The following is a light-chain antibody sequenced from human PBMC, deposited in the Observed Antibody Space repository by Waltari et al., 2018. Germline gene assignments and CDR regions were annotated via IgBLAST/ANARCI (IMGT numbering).Light chain of an antibody. CDR2: GAS. J-gene: IGKJ4*01. CDR1: QSISGSW. Sequence: EIVLTQSPGTLSLSPGERATLSCRASQSISGSWLAWYQQKPGQAPRLLMYGASSRATAIPDRFSGSGSGTDFTLTISRLEPEDFAVYYCQQYDASSVTFGGGTKVESK. V-gene: IGKV3-20*01. CDR3: QQYDASSVT.